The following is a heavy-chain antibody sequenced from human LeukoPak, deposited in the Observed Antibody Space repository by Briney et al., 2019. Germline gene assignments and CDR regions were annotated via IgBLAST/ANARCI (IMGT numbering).Heavy chain of an antibody. CDR1: GFTFSSYA. V-gene: IGHV3-30-3*02. D-gene: IGHD6-6*01. CDR3: VKDGGSSPQPFDY. J-gene: IGHJ4*02. CDR2: ISYDGSNK. Sequence: GRSLRLSCAASGFTFSSYAMHWVRQAPGKGLEGVAVISYDGSNKYYADSVKGRFTISRDNSKNTLYLQMSSLRAEDTAVYYCVKDGGSSPQPFDYWGQGTLVTVSS.